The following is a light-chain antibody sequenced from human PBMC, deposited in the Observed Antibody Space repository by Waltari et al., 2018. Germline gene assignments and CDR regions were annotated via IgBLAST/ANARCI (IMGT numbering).Light chain of an antibody. V-gene: IGKV3-15*01. Sequence: EIVMTQPPATLSVSPGERATLSCRPSQSVTSNLAWYQQEPGQAPRLLNYDASTRATDIPARFSGSGSGTEFTLTISSLQSEDFAVYYCQQYHNWPLTFAGGTKVEIK. J-gene: IGKJ4*01. CDR2: DAS. CDR3: QQYHNWPLT. CDR1: QSVTSN.